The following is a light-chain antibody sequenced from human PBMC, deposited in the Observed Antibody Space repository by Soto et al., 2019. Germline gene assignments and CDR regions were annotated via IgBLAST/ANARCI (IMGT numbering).Light chain of an antibody. V-gene: IGKV1-33*01. CDR3: QHFDDFPYS. Sequence: DIQLTQSPASLSASLGDRVTMTCRASQDITNFLNWYQQRPGAAPQLGIFDASGLQGGARSRFSGGGSGTEFYFSINGLQPEDVATYYCQHFDDFPYSFGPWT. CDR2: DAS. J-gene: IGKJ2*03. CDR1: QDITNF.